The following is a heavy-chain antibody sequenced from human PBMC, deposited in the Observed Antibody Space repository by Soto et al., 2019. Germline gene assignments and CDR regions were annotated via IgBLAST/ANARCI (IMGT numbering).Heavy chain of an antibody. Sequence: QVQLVESGGGVVQPGRSLRLSCAASGFTFSSYVMHWVRQAPGKWLEWVAVISYDGNNKYYADSVKGGITISRDNSKNTLYLQMNSLRAEDTAVYYCARAGCDGGRCYTLVGLRYGMDVWGQGTTVTVSS. CDR1: GFTFSSYV. D-gene: IGHD2-15*01. CDR3: ARAGCDGGRCYTLVGLRYGMDV. CDR2: ISYDGNNK. V-gene: IGHV3-30-3*01. J-gene: IGHJ6*02.